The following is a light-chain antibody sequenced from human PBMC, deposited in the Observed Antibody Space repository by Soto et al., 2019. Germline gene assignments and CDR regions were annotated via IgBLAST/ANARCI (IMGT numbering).Light chain of an antibody. CDR3: QQYSHLIT. Sequence: DIQMTQSPSSLSASVGDRVTITCQASQDISNYLNWYQQKLGKAPKLLIYDASNLETGVSSRFSGSGSGTDFTFTIRSLKPEDIATYYCQQYSHLITFGQGTRVEIK. CDR1: QDISNY. J-gene: IGKJ5*01. CDR2: DAS. V-gene: IGKV1-33*01.